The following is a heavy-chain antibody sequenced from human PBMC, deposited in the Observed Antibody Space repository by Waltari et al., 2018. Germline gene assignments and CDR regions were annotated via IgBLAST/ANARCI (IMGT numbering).Heavy chain of an antibody. CDR1: GFTFSGYS. V-gene: IGHV3-21*01. Sequence: EVQLVESGGGLVKPGGSLRLSCAASGFTFSGYSMNWVRQAPGKGLEWVSSISSSSGYIYYADSVKGRFSISRDNAKKSLSLQMNSLRADDTAMYYCVRDHWGPDYWGQGTLVTVSS. CDR3: VRDHWGPDY. J-gene: IGHJ4*02. CDR2: ISSSSGYI. D-gene: IGHD7-27*01.